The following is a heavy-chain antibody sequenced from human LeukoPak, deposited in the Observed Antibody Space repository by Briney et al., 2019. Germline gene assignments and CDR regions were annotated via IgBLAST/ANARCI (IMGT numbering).Heavy chain of an antibody. D-gene: IGHD6-25*01. CDR2: ISVRVDAT. V-gene: IGHV3-23*01. J-gene: IGHJ6*03. Sequence: GPSLRLSCVGSGFSFRSYAMNWARHAPGKGLECVSIISVRVDATYPAHSVKGRLTSSIDNSKNTLYLEMNSLRTDDTAIYFCAKETGYSSAPPKFYSYMDVWGKGTTVTVSS. CDR3: AKETGYSSAPPKFYSYMDV. CDR1: GFSFRSYA.